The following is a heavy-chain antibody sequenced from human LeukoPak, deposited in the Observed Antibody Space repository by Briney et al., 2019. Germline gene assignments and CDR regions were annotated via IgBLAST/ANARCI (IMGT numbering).Heavy chain of an antibody. D-gene: IGHD4-17*01. CDR3: ARGGDYCNSFDP. J-gene: IGHJ5*02. CDR1: GGSIRGYY. V-gene: IGHV4-59*01. Sequence: SETLSLTCSVSGGSIRGYYWNWIRQPPGKGLEWIGYIYYSGSTNYNPSLKSRVTISVDKSKRQFSLNLTSVTAADAAVYYCARGGDYCNSFDPWGQGTLVSVSS. CDR2: IYYSGST.